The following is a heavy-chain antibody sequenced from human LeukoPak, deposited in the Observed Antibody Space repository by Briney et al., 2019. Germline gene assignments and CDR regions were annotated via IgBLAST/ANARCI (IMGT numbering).Heavy chain of an antibody. J-gene: IGHJ4*02. CDR2: SKTDGTST. Sequence: GRSLRLSCAVSGFTSGLTISTRWMGCVRQAPGKGLEWVSVSKTDGTSTSYPDSVKGRFTVSRDNAKNTLYLQIDGLKAEDTAVYYCHPLAYTNNWGQGTLVTVSS. CDR1: GFTSGLTISTRW. V-gene: IGHV3-74*01. D-gene: IGHD2-2*02. CDR3: HPLAYTNN.